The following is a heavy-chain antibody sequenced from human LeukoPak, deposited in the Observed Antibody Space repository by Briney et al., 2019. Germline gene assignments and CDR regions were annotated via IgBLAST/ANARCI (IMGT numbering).Heavy chain of an antibody. CDR3: GRVGGRSKAAKGDAFDI. CDR2: ISSGSTCM. Sequence: GGSLRLSCAASGFTSSSYSMNWVRQAPGKGLEWVSSISSGSTCMYYADSVKGRFTISRDNAQNSMHLQMNSLRAEDTAVYYCGRVGGRSKAAKGDAFDIWGQGTMVVVSS. J-gene: IGHJ3*02. V-gene: IGHV3-21*01. D-gene: IGHD6-6*01. CDR1: GFTSSSYS.